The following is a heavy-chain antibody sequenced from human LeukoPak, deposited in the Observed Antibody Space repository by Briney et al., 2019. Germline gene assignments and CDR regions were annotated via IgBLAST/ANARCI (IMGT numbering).Heavy chain of an antibody. J-gene: IGHJ4*02. CDR1: GYTFTIYG. Sequence: ASVNVSCKASGYTFTIYGISWVRQAPGQGLEWMGWISAYNGNTNYAQKLQGRVTMTTDTSTSTAYMELRSLRSDDTAVYYCARDRVAGTVDYWGQGTLVTVSS. CDR3: ARDRVAGTVDY. CDR2: ISAYNGNT. V-gene: IGHV1-18*01. D-gene: IGHD6-19*01.